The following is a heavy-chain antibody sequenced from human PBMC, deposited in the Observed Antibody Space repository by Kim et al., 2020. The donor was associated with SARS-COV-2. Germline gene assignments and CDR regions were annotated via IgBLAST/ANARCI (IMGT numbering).Heavy chain of an antibody. CDR2: IYYSGST. CDR3: ARDPSYSSSNYYYYYGMDV. Sequence: SETLSLTCTVSGGSISSYYWSWIRQPPGKGLEWIGYIYYSGSTNYNPSLKSRVTISVDTSKNQFSLKLSSVTAADTAVYYCARDPSYSSSNYYYYYGMDVWGQGTTVTVSS. V-gene: IGHV4-59*13. CDR1: GGSISSYY. D-gene: IGHD6-13*01. J-gene: IGHJ6*02.